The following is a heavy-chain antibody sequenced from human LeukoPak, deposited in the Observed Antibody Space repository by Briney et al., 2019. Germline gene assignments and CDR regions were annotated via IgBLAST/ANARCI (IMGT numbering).Heavy chain of an antibody. V-gene: IGHV4-34*01. D-gene: IGHD4-17*01. J-gene: IGHJ4*02. Sequence: SETLSLTCAVYGGSFSGYYWSWIRQPPGKGLEWIGEINHSGSTNYNPSLKSRVTISVDTSKNQFSLKLSSVTAADTAVYYCARPRHDYGDYRSTFDYWGQGTLVSVSS. CDR2: INHSGST. CDR1: GGSFSGYY. CDR3: ARPRHDYGDYRSTFDY.